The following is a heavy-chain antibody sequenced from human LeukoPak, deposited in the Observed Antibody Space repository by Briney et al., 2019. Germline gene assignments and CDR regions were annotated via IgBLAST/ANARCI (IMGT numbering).Heavy chain of an antibody. CDR2: IYTSGST. D-gene: IGHD2-2*01. Sequence: SETLSLTCTVSGGSISSYYWSWIRQPAGKGLEWIGRIYTSGSTNYNPSLKSRVTMSVDTSKNQFSLKLSSVTAADTAVYYCARDQGFWVCSSTNCPHDAFDIWGQGTMVTVSS. CDR3: ARDQGFWVCSSTNCPHDAFDI. J-gene: IGHJ3*02. V-gene: IGHV4-4*07. CDR1: GGSISSYY.